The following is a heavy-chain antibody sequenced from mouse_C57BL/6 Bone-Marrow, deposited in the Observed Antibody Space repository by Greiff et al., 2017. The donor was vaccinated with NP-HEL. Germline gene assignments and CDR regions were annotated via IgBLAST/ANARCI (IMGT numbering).Heavy chain of an antibody. CDR2: INYDGSST. CDR3: ARDRSYVYFDY. CDR1: GFTFSDYY. V-gene: IGHV5-16*01. J-gene: IGHJ2*01. Sequence: EVQLVESEGGLVQPGSSMKLSCTASGFTFSDYYMAWVRQVPEKGLEWVANINYDGSSTYYLDSLKSRFIISRDNAKNILYLQMSSLKSEDTATYYCARDRSYVYFDYWGQGTTLTVSS. D-gene: IGHD1-1*01.